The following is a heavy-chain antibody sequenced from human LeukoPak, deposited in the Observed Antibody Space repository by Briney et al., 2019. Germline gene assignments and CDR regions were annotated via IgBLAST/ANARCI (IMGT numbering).Heavy chain of an antibody. CDR2: MFHSGST. V-gene: IGHV4-59*04. Sequence: PSGTLSLTCTVSGGSISSYYWSWIRQPPGKGLEWIGSMFHSGSTYYNPSLKSRVTMSVDTSKNQFSLKLSSVTAADTAVYYCARVRYNWNRDFDYWGQGTLVTVSS. CDR1: GGSISSYY. D-gene: IGHD1-20*01. CDR3: ARVRYNWNRDFDY. J-gene: IGHJ4*02.